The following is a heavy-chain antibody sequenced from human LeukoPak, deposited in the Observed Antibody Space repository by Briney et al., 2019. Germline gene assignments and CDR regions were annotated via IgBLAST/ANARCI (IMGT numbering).Heavy chain of an antibody. CDR1: GFTFSSYG. D-gene: IGHD6-13*01. J-gene: IGHJ4*02. Sequence: GRSLRLSCAASGFTFSSYGMHWVRQAPGKGLEWVAVISYDGSNKYYADSVKGRFTISRDNSKNTLYLQMNSLRAEDTAVYYCAKEGYSSSWPLNFDYWGQGTLVTVSS. V-gene: IGHV3-30*18. CDR3: AKEGYSSSWPLNFDY. CDR2: ISYDGSNK.